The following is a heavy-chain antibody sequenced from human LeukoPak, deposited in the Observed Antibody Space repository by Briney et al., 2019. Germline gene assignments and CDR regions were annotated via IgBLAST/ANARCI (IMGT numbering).Heavy chain of an antibody. CDR1: GFTFSDYY. D-gene: IGHD3-10*01. J-gene: IGHJ6*02. V-gene: IGHV3-11*01. Sequence: GGSLRLSCAASGFTFSDYYMSWIRQAPGKGLEWVSFISGSATTTYYVDSVKGRFTLSRDNAKNSLYLQMNSLRAEDSAVYYCARDMYYGSGTPMQYGMDVWGPGTTVTVSS. CDR3: ARDMYYGSGTPMQYGMDV. CDR2: ISGSATTT.